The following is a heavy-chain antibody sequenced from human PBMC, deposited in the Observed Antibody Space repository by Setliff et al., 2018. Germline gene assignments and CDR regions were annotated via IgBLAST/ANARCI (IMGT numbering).Heavy chain of an antibody. J-gene: IGHJ2*01. CDR2: IYYSGTT. CDR3: ARHHAQYYSDSSGYFYEDWYFDL. Sequence: SETLSLTCTASGGSISNYYWSWIRQPPGKGLEWIGYIYYSGTTNSIPSLKSRVTISVDTSKNQFSLKLSSVTAADTAVYYCARHHAQYYSDSSGYFYEDWYFDLWGRGTLVTVSS. CDR1: GGSISNYY. V-gene: IGHV4-59*08. D-gene: IGHD3-22*01.